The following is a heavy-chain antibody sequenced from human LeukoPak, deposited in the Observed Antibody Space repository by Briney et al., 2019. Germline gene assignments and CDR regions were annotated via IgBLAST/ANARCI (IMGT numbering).Heavy chain of an antibody. Sequence: SETLSLTCSVSGGSISSYYWSWIRQPPGKGLEWIWYIYYSGSTNYNPSLKSRVTISVDMSKNQFTLKLSSVTAADTAVYYCARAKGYCSSTSCYGIDYYYYMDVWGKGTTVTISS. J-gene: IGHJ6*03. CDR1: GGSISSYY. D-gene: IGHD2-2*01. CDR2: IYYSGST. V-gene: IGHV4-59*01. CDR3: ARAKGYCSSTSCYGIDYYYYMDV.